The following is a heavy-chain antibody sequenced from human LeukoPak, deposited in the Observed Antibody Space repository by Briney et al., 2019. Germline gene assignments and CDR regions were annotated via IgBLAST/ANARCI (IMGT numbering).Heavy chain of an antibody. J-gene: IGHJ4*02. CDR1: GYTFTNYG. CDR3: ARDKETGAAAGDFDF. D-gene: IGHD6-13*01. CDR2: ISAYNGNT. V-gene: IGHV1-18*01. Sequence: ASVKVSCKTSGYTFTNYGIAWVRQAPGQGLEWMGWISAYNGNTKYAQKIQGRVTMTTDTSTSTAYMELRSLRSDDTAVHYCARDKETGAAAGDFDFWGQGTLVTVSS.